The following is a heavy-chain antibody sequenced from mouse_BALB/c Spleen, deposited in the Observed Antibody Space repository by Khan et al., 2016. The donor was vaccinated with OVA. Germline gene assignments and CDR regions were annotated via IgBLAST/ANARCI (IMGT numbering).Heavy chain of an antibody. J-gene: IGHJ2*01. CDR3: ARGNYDGYYFDY. CDR1: GYSITSGYA. CDR2: ISYSGVT. D-gene: IGHD2-4*01. Sequence: EVQLVESGPGLVKPSQSLSLTCTVTGYSITSGYAWNWIRQFPGNKLEWMGYISYSGVTSYTPSLKSRISITRDTSKNQFFLQLNSVTTEDTATYSCARGNYDGYYFDYWGQGTTLTVSS. V-gene: IGHV3-2*02.